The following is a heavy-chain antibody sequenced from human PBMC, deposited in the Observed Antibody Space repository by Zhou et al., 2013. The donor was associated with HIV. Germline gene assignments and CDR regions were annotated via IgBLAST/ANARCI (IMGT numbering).Heavy chain of an antibody. Sequence: QVQLVQSGAEVKKPGSSVKVSCKASGGSFNSYPISWVRQAPGQGFEWMGRIIPIFRTANYAQKFQGRVRITTDESTSTVFMELSTLKSEDTAVYYCARGGEAAIVGRRGLDYWGQGTRSPSPQ. CDR1: GGSFNSYP. CDR3: ARGGEAAIVGRRGLDY. J-gene: IGHJ4*02. V-gene: IGHV1-69*05. CDR2: IIPIFRTA. D-gene: IGHD6-6*01.